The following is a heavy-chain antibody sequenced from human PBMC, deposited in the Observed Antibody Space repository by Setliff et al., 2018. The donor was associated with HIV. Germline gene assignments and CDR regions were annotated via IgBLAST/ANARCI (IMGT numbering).Heavy chain of an antibody. CDR1: GFTFSSRW. CDR2: IKQDGSEN. D-gene: IGHD5-12*01. Sequence: GGSLRLSCAASGFTFSSRWMTWVRQAPGKGQEWVANIKQDGSENYFVDSVKGRFTISRDNTRSSLFLHMDSLTAEDTAVYYCAREALSRDGYSYFDYWGQGTLVTVSS. V-gene: IGHV3-7*01. J-gene: IGHJ4*02. CDR3: AREALSRDGYSYFDY.